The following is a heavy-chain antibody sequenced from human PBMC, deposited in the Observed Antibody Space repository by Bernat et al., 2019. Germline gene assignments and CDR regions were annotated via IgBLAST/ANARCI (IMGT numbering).Heavy chain of an antibody. J-gene: IGHJ4*02. CDR2: INPSGCST. Sequence: QVQLVQSGAEVKKPGASVKVSCKASGYTFTSYYMHWVRQAPGQGLEWMGIINPSGCSTSYAQKFQGRVTMTRDTSTSTVYMELSSLRSEDTAVYYCASEDYDSSGYYPHAGDYWGQGTLVTVSS. V-gene: IGHV1-46*03. D-gene: IGHD3-22*01. CDR1: GYTFTSYY. CDR3: ASEDYDSSGYYPHAGDY.